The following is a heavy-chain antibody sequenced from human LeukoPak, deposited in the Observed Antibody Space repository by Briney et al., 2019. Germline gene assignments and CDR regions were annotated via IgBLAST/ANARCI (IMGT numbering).Heavy chain of an antibody. D-gene: IGHD5-24*01. V-gene: IGHV3-74*01. CDR1: GFTFSNSW. Sequence: GGSLRLSCAASGFTFSNSWMHWVRQAPGKGLVWVSRIDTDGTNTHYADSVKGRFSISRDNAKNTLYLQMNSLRAEDTAVYYCARDNYHTFWGQRTMVTVSS. J-gene: IGHJ3*01. CDR3: ARDNYHTF. CDR2: IDTDGTNT.